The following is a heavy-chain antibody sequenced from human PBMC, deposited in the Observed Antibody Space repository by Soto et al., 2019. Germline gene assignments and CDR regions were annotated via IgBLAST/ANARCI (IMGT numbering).Heavy chain of an antibody. CDR3: ARTLHKFWSGYYNDWFDP. CDR1: GYTFTSYG. Sequence: QVQLVQSGAEVKKPGASVKVSCKASGYTFTSYGISWVRQAPGQGLEWMGWISAYNGNTNYAQKLQGRVTMTTDTSTSTAYMELRSLRSDDTAVYYCARTLHKFWSGYYNDWFDPWGQGTLVTVSS. V-gene: IGHV1-18*01. D-gene: IGHD3-3*01. J-gene: IGHJ5*02. CDR2: ISAYNGNT.